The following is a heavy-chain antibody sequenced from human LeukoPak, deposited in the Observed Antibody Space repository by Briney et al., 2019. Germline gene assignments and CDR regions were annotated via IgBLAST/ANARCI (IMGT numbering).Heavy chain of an antibody. V-gene: IGHV4-30-2*01. Sequence: SETLSLTCTVSGGSISSGGYYWSWIRQPPGKGLEWIGYIYHSGSTYYNPSLKSRVTISVDRSKNQFSLKLSSVTAADTAVYYCARVQRTYFDYWGQGTLVTVST. CDR2: IYHSGST. CDR3: ARVQRTYFDY. CDR1: GGSISSGGYY. J-gene: IGHJ4*02.